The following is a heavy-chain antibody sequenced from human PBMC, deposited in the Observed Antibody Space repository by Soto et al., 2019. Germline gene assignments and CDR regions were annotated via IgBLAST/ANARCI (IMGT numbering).Heavy chain of an antibody. D-gene: IGHD5-12*01. CDR1: GASISYGGFS. CDR2: ISHLEST. CDR3: ARGGGYDSFDY. Sequence: LSLTFTVSGASISYGGFSWSWIRQSPGKGLEWIGYISHLESTYFHPSFKSRLTMSIDRTRNQFSLKLSSVTAADMAVYYCARGGGYDSFDYWGQGVLVTVSS. J-gene: IGHJ4*02. V-gene: IGHV4-30-2*06.